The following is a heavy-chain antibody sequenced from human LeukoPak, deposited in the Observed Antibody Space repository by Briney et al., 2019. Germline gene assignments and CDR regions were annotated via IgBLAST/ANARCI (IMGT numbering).Heavy chain of an antibody. CDR1: GFTFSRYS. CDR3: ARVIVRGSATDYFDY. CDR2: ISSSGSTI. Sequence: GGSLRLSCAASGFTFSRYSMNWVRQAPGKGLEWVSYISSSGSTIYYGDSVKGRFTISRDNAKNSLYLQMNSLRAGDTAVYYCARVIVRGSATDYFDYWGQGTLVTVSS. D-gene: IGHD1-26*01. J-gene: IGHJ4*02. V-gene: IGHV3-48*04.